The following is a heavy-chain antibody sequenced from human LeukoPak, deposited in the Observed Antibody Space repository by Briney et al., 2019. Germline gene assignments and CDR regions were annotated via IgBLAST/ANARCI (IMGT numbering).Heavy chain of an antibody. CDR3: ASRYCSSTSCYKGDYYYYGMDV. CDR2: INTNTGNP. D-gene: IGHD2-2*02. Sequence: ASVKVSCKASGYTFTSYAMNWVRQAPGQGLEWMGWINTNTGNPTYAQGFTGRFVFSLDTSVSTAYLQISSLKAEDTAVYYCASRYCSSTSCYKGDYYYYGMDVWGQGTTVTVSS. V-gene: IGHV7-4-1*02. CDR1: GYTFTSYA. J-gene: IGHJ6*02.